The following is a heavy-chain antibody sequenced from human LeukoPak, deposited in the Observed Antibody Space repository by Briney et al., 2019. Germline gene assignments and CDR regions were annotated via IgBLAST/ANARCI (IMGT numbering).Heavy chain of an antibody. D-gene: IGHD3-10*01. Sequence: PGGSLRLSCAASGFTFSSYSMDWVRQAPGKGLEWVANIKQDGSELYYVDSVKGRFTISRDNTKNSLFLHMNSLRAEDTAFYYCARETREFGAFDIWGQGTVVTVSS. J-gene: IGHJ3*02. CDR2: IKQDGSEL. V-gene: IGHV3-7*03. CDR1: GFTFSSYS. CDR3: ARETREFGAFDI.